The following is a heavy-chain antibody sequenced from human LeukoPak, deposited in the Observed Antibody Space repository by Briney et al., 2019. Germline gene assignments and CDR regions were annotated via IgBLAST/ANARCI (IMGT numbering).Heavy chain of an antibody. Sequence: GGSLRLSFAASGFTFSNAWMSWVRQAPGKGLEWVGRIKSKTDGGTTDYAAPVKGRFTISRDDSKNTLYLQMNSLKTEDTAVYYCTTGGVVVVVAATLADYWGQGTLVTVSS. CDR3: TTGGVVVVVAATLADY. D-gene: IGHD2-15*01. V-gene: IGHV3-15*01. CDR2: IKSKTDGGTT. J-gene: IGHJ4*02. CDR1: GFTFSNAW.